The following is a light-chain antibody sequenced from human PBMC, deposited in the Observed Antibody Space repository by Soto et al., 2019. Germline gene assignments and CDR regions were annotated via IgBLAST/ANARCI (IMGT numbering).Light chain of an antibody. Sequence: EIVLTQSPGTLSLSPGERATLSCRASQNISSYLIWYQQKPGQAPRLLIYGASSRATGIPDRFSGSGSETDFTLTISSLEPEDFAVYYCQQRSNWPHSITFGQGTRLEIK. CDR2: GAS. V-gene: IGKV3-11*01. J-gene: IGKJ5*01. CDR1: QNISSY. CDR3: QQRSNWPHSIT.